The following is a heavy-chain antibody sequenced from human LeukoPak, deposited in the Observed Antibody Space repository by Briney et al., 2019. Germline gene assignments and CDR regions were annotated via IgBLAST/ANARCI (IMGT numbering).Heavy chain of an antibody. J-gene: IGHJ4*02. D-gene: IGHD3-22*01. V-gene: IGHV3-23*01. CDR1: GFTFSSYA. CDR2: ISGSGGST. CDR3: AKDLLYYYDSSGSCDY. Sequence: HPGASLRLSCAASGFTFSSYAMSWVRQAPGKGLEWVSAISGSGGSTYYADSVKGRFTISRDNSKNTLYLQMNSLRAEDTAAYYCAKDLLYYYDSSGSCDYWGQGTLVTVSS.